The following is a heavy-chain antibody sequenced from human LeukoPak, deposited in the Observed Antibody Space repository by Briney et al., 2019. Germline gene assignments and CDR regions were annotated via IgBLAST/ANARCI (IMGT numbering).Heavy chain of an antibody. CDR1: GYTFTGYY. Sequence: AASVKVSCKASGYTFTGYYMHWVRQAAGQGLEWMGWINPNSGGTNYAQKFQGRVTITRDTSISTAYMELSRLRSDDTAVYYCARSNDGVYCSGGSCYTYNWFDPWGQGTLVTVSS. D-gene: IGHD2-15*01. V-gene: IGHV1-2*02. J-gene: IGHJ5*02. CDR3: ARSNDGVYCSGGSCYTYNWFDP. CDR2: INPNSGGT.